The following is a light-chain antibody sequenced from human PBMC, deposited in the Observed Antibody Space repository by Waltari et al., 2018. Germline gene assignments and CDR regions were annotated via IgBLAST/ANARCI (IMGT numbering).Light chain of an antibody. Sequence: SSELTQDPAVPVVLGQTVRITCQGDSLRSYYATWYQQKAGQAAILVIYGQNNRSQGIPDRFSVSYSGRTASLTITVARSEDEADCYCSSRDSGAHRHVFGAGTKVTVL. V-gene: IGLV3-19*01. CDR1: SLRSYY. CDR3: SSRDSGAHRHV. J-gene: IGLJ1*01. CDR2: GQN.